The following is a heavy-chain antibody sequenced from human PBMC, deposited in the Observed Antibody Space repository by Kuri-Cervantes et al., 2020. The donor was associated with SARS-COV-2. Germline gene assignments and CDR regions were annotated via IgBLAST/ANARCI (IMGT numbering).Heavy chain of an antibody. J-gene: IGHJ4*01. V-gene: IGHV1-2*02. CDR1: GYTFTTSD. D-gene: IGHD3-3*01. CDR3: TGGIFGIFIRD. Sequence: ASVKVSCKASGYTFTTSDINWVRQATGQGLEWMGWINPNSGGTNYAQKFQGRVTMTRDTSISTAYMELSRLRSDDTAVYYCTGGIFGIFIRDWGQGILVTVSS. CDR2: INPNSGGT.